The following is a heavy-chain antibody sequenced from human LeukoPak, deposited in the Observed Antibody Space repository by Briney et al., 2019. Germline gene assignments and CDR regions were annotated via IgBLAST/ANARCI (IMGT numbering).Heavy chain of an antibody. CDR3: TSTPGGGGSRCS. D-gene: IGHD2-15*01. J-gene: IGHJ3*01. CDR2: IKSKADGGTT. CDR1: GCTLSNAW. V-gene: IGHV3-15*01. Sequence: PGGSLRLSCAATGCTLSNAWMNWVRQAPGKGLEWVGLIKSKADGGTTDYTAPVKGRVTISRDDSKNTLYLEMSSLKTEDTAVYYCTSTPGGGGSRCSWGRGIMVTVSS.